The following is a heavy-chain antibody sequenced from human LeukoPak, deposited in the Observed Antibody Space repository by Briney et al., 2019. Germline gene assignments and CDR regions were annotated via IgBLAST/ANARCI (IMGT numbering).Heavy chain of an antibody. CDR3: ARQYCSGGSCYLDYFDY. V-gene: IGHV3-53*04. Sequence: GGSLRLFCAAPGFTVSSNYKSWVRQAPGEGVGGGSVIYSGGSTYYADSVKGRFTISRHNSKNTLYLQMNSLRAEDTAVYYCARQYCSGGSCYLDYFDYWGQGTLVTVSS. J-gene: IGHJ4*02. D-gene: IGHD2-15*01. CDR1: GFTVSSNY. CDR2: IYSGGST.